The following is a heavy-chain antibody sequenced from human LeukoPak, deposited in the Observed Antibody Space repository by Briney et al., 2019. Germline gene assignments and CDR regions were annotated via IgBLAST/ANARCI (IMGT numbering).Heavy chain of an antibody. CDR2: IYYSGST. CDR1: GGSISSSSYY. V-gene: IGHV4-39*07. D-gene: IGHD3-10*01. Sequence: SETLSLTCTVSGGSISSSSYYWGWIRQPPGKGLEWIGSIYYSGSTYYNPSLKSRVTISVDTSKNQFSLKLSSVTAADTAVYYCARKAWFGGSDYWGQGTLVTVSS. J-gene: IGHJ4*02. CDR3: ARKAWFGGSDY.